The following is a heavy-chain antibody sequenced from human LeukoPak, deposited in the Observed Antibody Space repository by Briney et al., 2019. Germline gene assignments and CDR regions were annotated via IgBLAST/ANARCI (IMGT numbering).Heavy chain of an antibody. Sequence: PGGSLRLSSAASGFTFSSYWMHSVRQAPGKGLVWVSRINSDGSSTTYADSVKGRFTISRDNAKNTLYLQMNSLRAEDTAVYYCARGGGHSYGPFDYWGQGTLVTVSS. D-gene: IGHD5-18*01. V-gene: IGHV3-74*01. CDR1: GFTFSSYW. CDR3: ARGGGHSYGPFDY. J-gene: IGHJ4*02. CDR2: INSDGSST.